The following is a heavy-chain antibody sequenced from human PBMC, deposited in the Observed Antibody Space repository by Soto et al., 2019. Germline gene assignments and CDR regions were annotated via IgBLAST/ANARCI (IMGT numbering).Heavy chain of an antibody. D-gene: IGHD2-21*02. CDR3: ARGRGGRIVVVTASLYYFDY. Sequence: SETLSLTCAVYGGSFSGYYWSWIRQPPGKGLEWIGEINHSGSTNYNPSLKSRVTISVDTSKNQFSLKLSSVTAADTAVYYFARGRGGRIVVVTASLYYFDYWGQGTLVTVSS. CDR1: GGSFSGYY. V-gene: IGHV4-34*01. J-gene: IGHJ4*02. CDR2: INHSGST.